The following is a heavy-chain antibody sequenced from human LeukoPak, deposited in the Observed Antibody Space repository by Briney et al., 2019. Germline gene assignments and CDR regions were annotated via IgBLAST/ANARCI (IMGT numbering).Heavy chain of an antibody. CDR2: INHSGST. CDR1: GGSFSGYY. Sequence: SETLSLTCAVHGGSFSGYYWSWIRQPPGKGLEWIGEINHSGSTNYNPSLKSRVTISVDTTKYQFSLKLSSVTAADTAVYYCARGIVVVPAAMSNWFDPWGQGTLVTVSS. V-gene: IGHV4-34*01. D-gene: IGHD2-2*01. J-gene: IGHJ5*02. CDR3: ARGIVVVPAAMSNWFDP.